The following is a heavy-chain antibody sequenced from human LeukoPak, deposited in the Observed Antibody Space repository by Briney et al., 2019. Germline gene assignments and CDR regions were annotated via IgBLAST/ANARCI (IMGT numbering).Heavy chain of an antibody. CDR3: ARTGNPYYDSSGYYVDY. D-gene: IGHD3-22*01. J-gene: IGHJ4*02. V-gene: IGHV1-18*01. CDR2: ISAYNGNT. Sequence: ASVEVSCKASGYTFTSYGISWVRQAPGQGLEWMGWISAYNGNTNYAQKLQGRVTMTTDTSTSTAYMELRSLRSDDTAVYYCARTGNPYYDSSGYYVDYWGQGTLVTVSS. CDR1: GYTFTSYG.